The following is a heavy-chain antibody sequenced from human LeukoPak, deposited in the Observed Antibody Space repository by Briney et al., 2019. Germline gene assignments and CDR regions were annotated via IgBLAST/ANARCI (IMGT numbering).Heavy chain of an antibody. CDR3: ARQEWLVLGGAFDI. J-gene: IGHJ3*02. CDR1: GGSISSYY. Sequence: SETLSLTCTVSGGSISSYYWGWIRQPPGKGLEWIGSIYYSGSTYYNPSLKSRVTISVDTSKNQFSLKLSSVTAADAAVYYCARQEWLVLGGAFDIWGQGTMVTVSS. CDR2: IYYSGST. V-gene: IGHV4-39*01. D-gene: IGHD6-19*01.